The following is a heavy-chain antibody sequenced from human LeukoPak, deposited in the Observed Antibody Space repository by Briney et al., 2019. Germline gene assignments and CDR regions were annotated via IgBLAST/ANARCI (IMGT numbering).Heavy chain of an antibody. Sequence: GGSLRLSCAASGFTFSNYSMNWVRQAPGKGLEWVAVISYDGSNKYYADSVKGRFTISRDNSKNTLYLQMNSLRAEDTAVYYCAKDEQWLASSVYYYYGMDVWGQGTTVTVSS. CDR2: ISYDGSNK. J-gene: IGHJ6*02. CDR1: GFTFSNYS. V-gene: IGHV3-30*18. CDR3: AKDEQWLASSVYYYYGMDV. D-gene: IGHD6-19*01.